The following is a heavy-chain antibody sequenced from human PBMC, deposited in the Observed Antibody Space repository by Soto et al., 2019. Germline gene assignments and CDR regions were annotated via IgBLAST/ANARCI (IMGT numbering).Heavy chain of an antibody. D-gene: IGHD5-18*01. V-gene: IGHV1-46*01. CDR2: INPNGGST. J-gene: IGHJ5*02. CDR1: GYTLTNYY. CDR3: ARSQLWSNNWFDP. Sequence: ASVKVSCKASGYTLTNYYMHWVRQAPGQGLEWMGIINPNGGSTSYAQKFQGRVTMTRDTSTGTVYMELSSLRSEDTAVYYCARSQLWSNNWFDPWGQGTLVTVSS.